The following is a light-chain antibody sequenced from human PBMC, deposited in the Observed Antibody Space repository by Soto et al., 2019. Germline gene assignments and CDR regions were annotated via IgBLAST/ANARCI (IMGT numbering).Light chain of an antibody. CDR3: QQYNNWPFT. J-gene: IGKJ3*01. Sequence: EIVMTQSPATLSVXXXXXXXLSCRASQSXSSNLAWYQQKPGQAPRLLIYGASTRATGIPARFSGSGSGTEFTLTISSLQSEDFAVYYCQQYNNWPFTFGPGTKVDIK. CDR2: GAS. V-gene: IGKV3-15*01. CDR1: QSXSSN.